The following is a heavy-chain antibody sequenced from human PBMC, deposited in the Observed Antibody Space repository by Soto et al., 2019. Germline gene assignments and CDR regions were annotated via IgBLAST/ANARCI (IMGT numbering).Heavy chain of an antibody. CDR3: ARAIPPPTYYDFWSGPANYYGMDV. V-gene: IGHV3-33*01. Sequence: GGSLRLSCAASGFTFSSYGMHWVRQAPGKGLEWVAVIWYDGSNKYYADSVKGRFTISRDNSKNTLYLQMNSLRAEDTAVYYCARAIPPPTYYDFWSGPANYYGMDVWGQGTTVTVPS. J-gene: IGHJ6*02. D-gene: IGHD3-3*01. CDR1: GFTFSSYG. CDR2: IWYDGSNK.